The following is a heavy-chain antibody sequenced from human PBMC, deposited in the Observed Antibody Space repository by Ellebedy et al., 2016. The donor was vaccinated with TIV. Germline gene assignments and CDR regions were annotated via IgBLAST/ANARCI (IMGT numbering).Heavy chain of an antibody. CDR1: GFTFSSYA. D-gene: IGHD5-24*01. V-gene: IGHV3-23*01. J-gene: IGHJ4*02. Sequence: GGSLRLSXAASGFTFSSYAMSWVRQAPGKGLEWVSAISGSGGSTYYADSVKGRFTISRDNSKNTLYLQMNSLRAEDTAVYYCAKRSLYRDGYNPFDYWGQGTLVTVSS. CDR2: ISGSGGST. CDR3: AKRSLYRDGYNPFDY.